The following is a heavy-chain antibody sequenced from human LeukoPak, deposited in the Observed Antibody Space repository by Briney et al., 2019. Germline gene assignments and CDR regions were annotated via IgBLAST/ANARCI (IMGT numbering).Heavy chain of an antibody. V-gene: IGHV4-59*08. J-gene: IGHJ4*02. CDR1: GGPMTNYY. CDR2: IYYSEST. CDR3: ARSGFYNTGWAHFDS. D-gene: IGHD6-19*01. Sequence: KASETLSLTCTVSGGPMTNYYWTWIRQPPGKGLEWIGYIYYSESTNYNPSLMSRVTISVDTSKNHFSLRLSSVTAADTAVYYCARSGFYNTGWAHFDSWGQGALVTVSS.